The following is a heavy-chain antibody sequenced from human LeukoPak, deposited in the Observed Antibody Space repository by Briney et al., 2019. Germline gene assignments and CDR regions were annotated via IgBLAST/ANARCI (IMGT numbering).Heavy chain of an antibody. CDR3: AGRRSGDAFDI. CDR2: ITSGRSKM. Sequence: GGSLRLSCAASGFTFSSYWMHWVRQAPGKGLEWVSLITSGRSKMYYADSVKGRFTISGDSAKNSLYLQMNSLRADDTAIYYCAGRRSGDAFDIWGRGTMVTVSS. D-gene: IGHD1-26*01. J-gene: IGHJ3*02. V-gene: IGHV3-21*01. CDR1: GFTFSSYW.